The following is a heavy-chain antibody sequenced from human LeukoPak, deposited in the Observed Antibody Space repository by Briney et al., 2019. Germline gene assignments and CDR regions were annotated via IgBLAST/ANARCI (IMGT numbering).Heavy chain of an antibody. J-gene: IGHJ5*02. CDR3: AREYYYGSGVWFDP. CDR1: GGSISSDSYD. CDR2: SYTRGST. V-gene: IGHV4-61*02. Sequence: SETLSLTCTVSGGSISSDSYDWSWIRQPAGKGLECIGRSYTRGSTNNNPSLKSRVTISVDTSKNQFSLKLSSVTAADTAAYYCAREYYYGSGVWFDPWGQGTLVTVSS. D-gene: IGHD3-10*01.